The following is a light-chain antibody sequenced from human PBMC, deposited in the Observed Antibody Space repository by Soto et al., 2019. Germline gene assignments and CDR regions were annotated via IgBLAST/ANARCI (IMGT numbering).Light chain of an antibody. CDR1: QSINNY. CDR3: QQTFSSPLT. J-gene: IGKJ4*01. V-gene: IGKV1-39*01. Sequence: DIPMTQSPSSLSASVGDRVTITCRASQSINNYLSWYQQKSGKAPDRLIFGASTLASGVPSRFSGSGSGTNFTLTISGLQPEDFANYFCQQTFSSPLTFGGGTKVDIK. CDR2: GAS.